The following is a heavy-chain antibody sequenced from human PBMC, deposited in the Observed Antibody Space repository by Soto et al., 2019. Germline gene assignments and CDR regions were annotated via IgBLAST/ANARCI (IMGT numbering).Heavy chain of an antibody. CDR1: GFTFSSYA. V-gene: IGHV3-23*01. Sequence: GGSLRLSCAASGFTFSSYAMSWVRQAPGKGLEWVSAISGSGGSTYYADSVKGRFTISRDNSKNTLYLQMNSLRAEDTAVYYCAKDRDIAAAGAFSGYYYGMDVWGQGTTVTVSS. D-gene: IGHD6-13*01. J-gene: IGHJ6*02. CDR2: ISGSGGST. CDR3: AKDRDIAAAGAFSGYYYGMDV.